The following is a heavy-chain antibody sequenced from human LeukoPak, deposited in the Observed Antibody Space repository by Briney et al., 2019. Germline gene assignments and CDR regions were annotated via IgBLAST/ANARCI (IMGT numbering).Heavy chain of an antibody. CDR3: ARWSGGSDWLYHYGMDV. Sequence: GASVKVSCKASGYTFISYAMHWVRQAPGQGLEWMGWISGYNGKTNYAQNLQGRVTVTTDTSTSTAYMELRSLRSDDTAVYYCARWSGGSDWLYHYGMDVWGQGTTVTVSS. CDR2: ISGYNGKT. J-gene: IGHJ6*02. V-gene: IGHV1-18*04. CDR1: GYTFISYA. D-gene: IGHD6-19*01.